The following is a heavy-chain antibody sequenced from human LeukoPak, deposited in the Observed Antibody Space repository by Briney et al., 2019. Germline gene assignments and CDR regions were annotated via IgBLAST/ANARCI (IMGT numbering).Heavy chain of an antibody. V-gene: IGHV3-49*04. Sequence: GRSLRLSCTASGFTFGDYAMSWVRQAPGKGLEWVGFIRSKTYGGTTEYAASVKGRFTISRDDSKSIAYLQMNSLKTEDTDVYYCIRGHIVVVPAAIGSYFDYWGQGTLVTVSS. CDR2: IRSKTYGGTT. CDR3: IRGHIVVVPAAIGSYFDY. D-gene: IGHD2-2*01. CDR1: GFTFGDYA. J-gene: IGHJ4*02.